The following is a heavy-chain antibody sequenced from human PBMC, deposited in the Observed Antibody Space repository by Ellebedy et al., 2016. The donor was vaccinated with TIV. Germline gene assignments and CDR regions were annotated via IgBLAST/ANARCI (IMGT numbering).Heavy chain of an antibody. CDR2: IYPGDSDT. Sequence: GESLKIFCKGSGYSFTTYWIGWVRQMSGKGLEWMGIIYPGDSDTRYSPSFQGQVTISADKSISTAYLQWSSLKASATAMYYCARVGEVAATPCSYWGQGTLVTVSS. CDR1: GYSFTTYW. V-gene: IGHV5-51*01. CDR3: ARVGEVAATPCSY. J-gene: IGHJ4*02. D-gene: IGHD2-15*01.